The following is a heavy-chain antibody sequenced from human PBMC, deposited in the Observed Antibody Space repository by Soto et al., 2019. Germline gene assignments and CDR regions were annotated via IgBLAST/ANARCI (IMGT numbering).Heavy chain of an antibody. J-gene: IGHJ5*02. D-gene: IGHD3-10*01. CDR3: ASSPGRGSPNFFDP. Sequence: VGSLRLSCASSVFNFNSYAMHWVRDAPGEWLEWVAVISYDGNNKYYADSVRGRFTISRDNSKNTLYLQMNSLRTEDTAVYYCASSPGRGSPNFFDPCAQASLVSVSS. CDR1: VFNFNSYA. V-gene: IGHV3-30-3*01. CDR2: ISYDGNNK.